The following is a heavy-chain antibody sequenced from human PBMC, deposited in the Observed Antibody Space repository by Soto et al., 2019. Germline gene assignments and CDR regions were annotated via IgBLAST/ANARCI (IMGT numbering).Heavy chain of an antibody. D-gene: IGHD1-26*01. J-gene: IGHJ6*02. Sequence: QVQLVESGGGVVQPGWSLRLSCAASGFSISDYGMEWVRQAPGKGLEWVALISYDGNNTYYADSVKGRFTIFRDNSKHTLFLQMTGLRAEDTAVHYCAKGAGDRLSLGMDVWGQGTTVTVSS. CDR2: ISYDGNNT. CDR1: GFSISDYG. V-gene: IGHV3-30*18. CDR3: AKGAGDRLSLGMDV.